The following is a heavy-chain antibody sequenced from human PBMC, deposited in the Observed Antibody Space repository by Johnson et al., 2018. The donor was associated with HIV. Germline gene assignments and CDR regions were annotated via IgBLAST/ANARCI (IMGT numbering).Heavy chain of an antibody. CDR2: IKSKTDGGTT. CDR1: GFTFSNAW. Sequence: MLLVESGGGLVKPGGSLRLSCAASGFTFSNAWMSWVRQAPGKGLEWVGRIKSKTDGGTTDYAAPVKGRFTISRDDSKNTLYMQMNSLKTEDTAVYYCTTDLGYYDSSGDAFDIWGQGTMVTVSS. CDR3: TTDLGYYDSSGDAFDI. V-gene: IGHV3-15*01. D-gene: IGHD3-22*01. J-gene: IGHJ3*02.